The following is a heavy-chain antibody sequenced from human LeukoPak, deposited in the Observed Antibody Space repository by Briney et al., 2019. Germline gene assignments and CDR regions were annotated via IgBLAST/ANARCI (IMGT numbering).Heavy chain of an antibody. V-gene: IGHV4-59*12. J-gene: IGHJ4*02. Sequence: SETLSLTCTVSGGSISSYYWSWIRQPPGKGLEWIGYIYYSGSTNYNPSLKSRVTISVDTSKNQFSLTLTSVTAADTAMYYCARAPPDYGDPYYFDLWGQGTLVTVS. CDR1: GGSISSYY. D-gene: IGHD4-17*01. CDR3: ARAPPDYGDPYYFDL. CDR2: IYYSGST.